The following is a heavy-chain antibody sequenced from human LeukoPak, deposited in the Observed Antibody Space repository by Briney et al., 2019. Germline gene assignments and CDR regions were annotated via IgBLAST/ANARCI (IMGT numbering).Heavy chain of an antibody. D-gene: IGHD6-19*01. CDR3: ARLASSGWYGPLNWFDP. Sequence: SETLSLTCTVSGGSISSYYWSWIRQPPGKGLGWIGYIYYSGSTNYNPSLKSRVTISVDTSKNQFSLKLSSVTAADTAVYYCARLASSGWYGPLNWFDPWGQGTLVTVSS. CDR1: GGSISSYY. V-gene: IGHV4-59*08. CDR2: IYYSGST. J-gene: IGHJ5*02.